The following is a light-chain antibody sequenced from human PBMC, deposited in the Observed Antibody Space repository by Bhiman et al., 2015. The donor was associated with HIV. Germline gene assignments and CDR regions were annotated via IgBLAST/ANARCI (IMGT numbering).Light chain of an antibody. Sequence: QSVLTQAPSASGTPGQRVTISCSGSSSNIGTKYVYWYQQLPGTAPKLLIYRNNQRPSGVPDRFSGSKSGTSASLAISGLQAEDEADYYCAAWDDSLVEVVFGGGTKLTVL. CDR2: RNN. J-gene: IGLJ2*01. CDR3: AAWDDSLVEVV. V-gene: IGLV1-47*01. CDR1: SSNIGTKY.